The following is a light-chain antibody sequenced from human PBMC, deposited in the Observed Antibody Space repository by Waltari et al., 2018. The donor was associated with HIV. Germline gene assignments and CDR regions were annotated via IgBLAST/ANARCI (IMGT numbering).Light chain of an antibody. V-gene: IGLV3-1*01. CDR3: QAWDSSTVV. Sequence: SYELTPPPSVSVSPGQTASIPCSGDKLGDKYASWYQQRPGQSPVLVIYQDTKRPSGIPERFSGSNSGNTATLTISGTQAIDEADYYCQAWDSSTVVFGGGTKLTVL. J-gene: IGLJ2*01. CDR2: QDT. CDR1: KLGDKY.